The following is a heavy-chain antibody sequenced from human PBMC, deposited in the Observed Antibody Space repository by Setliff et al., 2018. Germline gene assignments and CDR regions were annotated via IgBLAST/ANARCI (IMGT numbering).Heavy chain of an antibody. CDR1: GYTLSNSI. D-gene: IGHD2-8*01. CDR3: LRLVRYCTKIACQATSGDEV. V-gene: IGHV1-18*01. CDR2: ISAYNGKT. Sequence: ASVKVSCKASGYTLSNSILSWVRQALGQGLEWVGWISAYNGKTYFAQKFQDRVTLTTHTSTNMGYLELRDLRSDDTAVYYCLRLVRYCTKIACQATSGDEVWGRGTLVTVSS. J-gene: IGHJ4*02.